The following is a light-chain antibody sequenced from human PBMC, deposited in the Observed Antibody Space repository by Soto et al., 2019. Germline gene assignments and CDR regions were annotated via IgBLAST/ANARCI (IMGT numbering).Light chain of an antibody. V-gene: IGKV3-11*01. Sequence: ELLLTQSPATLSLSPGASAILSCRARQRVRSYLAWYQQRPGQAPGLLIYDASNRATGIPARLSGSGSGTVFTITISSLEPEYFAFYYCQQRSNWLTFGGGTKVDIK. CDR2: DAS. CDR1: QRVRSY. CDR3: QQRSNWLT. J-gene: IGKJ4*01.